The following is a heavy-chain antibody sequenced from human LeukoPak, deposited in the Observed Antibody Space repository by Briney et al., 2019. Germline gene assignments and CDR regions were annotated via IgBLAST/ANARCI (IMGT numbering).Heavy chain of an antibody. Sequence: ASVTVSCKASGYTFTGYYMHWVRQAPGQGLEWMGWINPNSGGTNYAQKFQGRVTMTRDTSISTAYMELSRLRSDDTAVYYCASGPYYDFWSGYLGGFDYWGQGTLVTVSS. CDR3: ASGPYYDFWSGYLGGFDY. D-gene: IGHD3-3*01. J-gene: IGHJ4*02. CDR2: INPNSGGT. CDR1: GYTFTGYY. V-gene: IGHV1-2*02.